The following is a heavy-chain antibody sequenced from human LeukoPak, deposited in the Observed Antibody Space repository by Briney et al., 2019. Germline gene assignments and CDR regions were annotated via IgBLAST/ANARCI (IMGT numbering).Heavy chain of an antibody. CDR3: AKDGDYYGSGSYGDY. Sequence: PGGSLRLSCAVSGFTFSSFSMNWVRQAPGKGLEWVSSISSSSSYIYYADSVKGRFTISRDNSKNTLYLQMNSLRAEDTAVYYCAKDGDYYGSGSYGDYWGQGTLVTVSS. J-gene: IGHJ4*02. D-gene: IGHD3-10*01. CDR1: GFTFSSFS. V-gene: IGHV3-21*04. CDR2: ISSSSSYI.